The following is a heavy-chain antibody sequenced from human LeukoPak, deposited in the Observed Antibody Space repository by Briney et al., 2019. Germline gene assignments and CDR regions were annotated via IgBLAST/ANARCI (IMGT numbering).Heavy chain of an antibody. CDR2: IGPAGDT. D-gene: IGHD1-14*01. J-gene: IGHJ5*02. V-gene: IGHV3-13*01. CDR1: GFTVRTYD. CDR3: ARAPTRWHNYFDP. Sequence: GGSLRLSCAVSGFTVRTYDMHWVRQVPGKGLEWVSLIGPAGDTHYPDAVKGRFTISRDDAKNSLYLQMSSLRAEDTAVYYCARAPTRWHNYFDPWGQGTPVSVSS.